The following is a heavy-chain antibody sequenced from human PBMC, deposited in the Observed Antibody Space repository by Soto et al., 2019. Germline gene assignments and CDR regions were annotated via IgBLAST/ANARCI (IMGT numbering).Heavy chain of an antibody. CDR3: ARGPERVAVAAKAYYYCYGMDV. Sequence: ASVKVSCKASGYTFTGYYMHWVRQAPGQGLEWMGWINPNSGGTNYAQKFQGWVTMTRDTSSSKAYMELSRLRSDDTAVYYCARGPERVAVAAKAYYYCYGMDVWGQGTTVTVSS. CDR2: INPNSGGT. D-gene: IGHD6-19*01. CDR1: GYTFTGYY. V-gene: IGHV1-2*04. J-gene: IGHJ6*02.